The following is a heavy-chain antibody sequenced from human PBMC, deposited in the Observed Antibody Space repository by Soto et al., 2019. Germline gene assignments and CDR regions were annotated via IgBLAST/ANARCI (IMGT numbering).Heavy chain of an antibody. CDR2: INQDGSEK. CDR3: ARDPAFGAFDY. V-gene: IGHV3-7*01. Sequence: EVQLVESGGGLVQPGGSLSLSCTASGFSFSSSWMAWVRQPPGKGLEWVGNINQDGSEKSCVEGRFTISRDNAKNSLYLQMNSLRAEDTAVYFCARDPAFGAFDYWGQGTLVTVSS. D-gene: IGHD3-10*01. J-gene: IGHJ4*02. CDR1: GFSFSSSW.